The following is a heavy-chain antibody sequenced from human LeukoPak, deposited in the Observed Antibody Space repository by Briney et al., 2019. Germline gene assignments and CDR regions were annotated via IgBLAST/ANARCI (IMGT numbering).Heavy chain of an antibody. CDR3: VRMGGDNGGKTLEN. J-gene: IGHJ4*02. D-gene: IGHD4-23*01. V-gene: IGHV3-33*01. CDR2: IYYDGSNK. CDR1: GFTFSSYG. Sequence: PGGSLRLSCAASGFTFSSYGMHWVRQAPGKGLDWVAMIYYDGSNKYYADSVGGRFTISRDNSRNTVYLQMNSLRVEDTAVYFCVRMGGDNGGKTLENWGQGTLVIVSS.